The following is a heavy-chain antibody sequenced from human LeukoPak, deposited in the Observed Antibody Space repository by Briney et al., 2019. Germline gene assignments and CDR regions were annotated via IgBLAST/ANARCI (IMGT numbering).Heavy chain of an antibody. Sequence: GGSLRLSCAASGFTFSSYWMHWVRQAPGKGLVWVSRINSDGSSTSYADSVKGRFTISRDNAKNTLYLQMNSLRAEDTAVYYCARGWRYFDWLPADAFDIWGQGTMVTVSS. CDR1: GFTFSSYW. V-gene: IGHV3-74*01. J-gene: IGHJ3*02. CDR3: ARGWRYFDWLPADAFDI. CDR2: INSDGSST. D-gene: IGHD3-9*01.